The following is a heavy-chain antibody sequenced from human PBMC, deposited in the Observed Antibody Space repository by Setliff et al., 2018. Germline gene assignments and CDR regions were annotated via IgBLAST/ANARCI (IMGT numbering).Heavy chain of an antibody. Sequence: SETLSLTCTVSGGSISSSSYYWGWIRQPPGKGLEWIGSIYYSGSTYYNPSLKSRVTISVDTSKNQFSLKLSSVTAADTAVYYCARVNQYSSVWYNYYYGMDVWGQG. J-gene: IGHJ6*02. CDR3: ARVNQYSSVWYNYYYGMDV. V-gene: IGHV4-39*07. CDR2: IYYSGST. CDR1: GGSISSSSYY. D-gene: IGHD6-19*01.